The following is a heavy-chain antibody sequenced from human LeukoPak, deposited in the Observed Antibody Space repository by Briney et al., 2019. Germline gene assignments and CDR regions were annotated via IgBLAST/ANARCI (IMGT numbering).Heavy chain of an antibody. D-gene: IGHD2-15*01. J-gene: IGHJ4*02. CDR3: ARPGYCSGGSCYGFDY. Sequence: GESLKISCKGSGYSFFSYWIGWVRQMPGEGLEWLGIIYPGDSDTRYSPSFQGQVTISADKSINTAYLQWSSLKASDTAMYYCARPGYCSGGSCYGFDYWGQGTLVTVSS. V-gene: IGHV5-51*01. CDR2: IYPGDSDT. CDR1: GYSFFSYW.